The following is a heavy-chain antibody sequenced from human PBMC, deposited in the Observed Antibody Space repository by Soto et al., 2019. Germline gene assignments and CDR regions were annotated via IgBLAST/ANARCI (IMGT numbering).Heavy chain of an antibody. D-gene: IGHD2-2*02. J-gene: IGHJ6*02. CDR3: ARGKPPRDCSSTSCYKNYYYGMDV. CDR2: MNPNSGGT. Sequence: QVQLVQSGAEVKKPGASVKVSCKASGYTFTGYYMHWVRQAPGQRLEWMGWMNPNSGGTNYAQKFQGRVTMTRDTSISTVYMELSRLTSDDTAVYYCARGKPPRDCSSTSCYKNYYYGMDVWGQGTTVTVS. CDR1: GYTFTGYY. V-gene: IGHV1-2*02.